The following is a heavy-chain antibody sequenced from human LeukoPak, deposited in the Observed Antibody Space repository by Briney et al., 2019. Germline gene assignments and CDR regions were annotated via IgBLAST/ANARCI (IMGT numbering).Heavy chain of an antibody. D-gene: IGHD6-19*01. CDR2: ISGSGGST. J-gene: IGHJ4*02. Sequence: PAGSLRLSSAASGFTFSSYAMSWVRQAPGKGLEWVSAISGSGGSTYYADSVKGRFTISRDNSKNTLYLQMNSLRAEDTAVYYCASQQWLLREARFDYWGQGTLVTVSS. CDR3: ASQQWLLREARFDY. V-gene: IGHV3-23*01. CDR1: GFTFSSYA.